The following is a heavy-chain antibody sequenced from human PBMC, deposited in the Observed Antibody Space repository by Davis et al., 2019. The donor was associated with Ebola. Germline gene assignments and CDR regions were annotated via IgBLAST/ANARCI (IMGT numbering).Heavy chain of an antibody. J-gene: IGHJ4*02. Sequence: SETLSPTCTVSGGSISSGDYYWSWIRQPPGKGLEWIGYVYSTGSTEYNPSLTSRVMMSLDTSKNQFSRKLSSVTAADTAVYYCARGDYAGSSFDYWGQGTLVTVSS. CDR3: ARGDYAGSSFDY. V-gene: IGHV4-61*08. CDR1: GGSISSGDYY. CDR2: VYSTGST. D-gene: IGHD4-23*01.